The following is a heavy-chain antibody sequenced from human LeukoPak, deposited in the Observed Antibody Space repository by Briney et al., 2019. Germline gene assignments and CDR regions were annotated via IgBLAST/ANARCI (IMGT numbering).Heavy chain of an antibody. CDR2: ISSSSSYI. D-gene: IGHD2-15*01. CDR1: GFTFSSYS. V-gene: IGHV3-21*01. J-gene: IGHJ6*03. Sequence: GGSLRLSCAASGFTFSSYSMNWVRQAPGEGLEWVSSISSSSSYIYYADSVKGRFTISRDNAKSSLYLQMNSLRAEDTAVYYCARELLDYYYMDVWGKGTTVTVSS. CDR3: ARELLDYYYMDV.